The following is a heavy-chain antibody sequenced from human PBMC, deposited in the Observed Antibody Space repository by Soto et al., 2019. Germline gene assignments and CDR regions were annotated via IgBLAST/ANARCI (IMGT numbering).Heavy chain of an antibody. CDR3: ARDLSGNYYYNWLDP. CDR1: GGTFSNYA. V-gene: IGHV1-69*14. D-gene: IGHD1-26*01. CDR2: IIPMFPTP. Sequence: QVQLVQSGAEVKKPGSSVKVSCKASGGTFSNYAINWVRQAPGQGLEWMGRIIPMFPTPHYAQKFLGRVTITADKSTSTAYMELSSLISEDTAVYYCARDLSGNYYYNWLDPWGQGTLVTVSS. J-gene: IGHJ5*02.